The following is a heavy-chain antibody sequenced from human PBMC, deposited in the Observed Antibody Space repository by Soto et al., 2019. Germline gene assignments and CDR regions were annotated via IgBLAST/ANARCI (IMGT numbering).Heavy chain of an antibody. CDR2: IYYSGST. D-gene: IGHD3-10*01. CDR1: GGSISSGDYY. J-gene: IGHJ5*02. Sequence: PSETLSLTCTVSGGSISSGDYYWSWIRQPPGKGLEWIGYIYYSGSTYYNPSLKSRVTISVDTSKNQFSLELSSVTAADTAVYYCARVHVLLWFGELLRSNWFDPWGQGTLVTVSS. V-gene: IGHV4-30-4*01. CDR3: ARVHVLLWFGELLRSNWFDP.